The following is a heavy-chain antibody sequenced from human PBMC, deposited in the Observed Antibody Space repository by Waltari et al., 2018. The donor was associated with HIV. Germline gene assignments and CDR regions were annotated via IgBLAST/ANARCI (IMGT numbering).Heavy chain of an antibody. D-gene: IGHD6-6*01. Sequence: EVQLVESGGGLVQPGGSLRLSCAASGFTFSSYSMNWVRTAPGKGLEWVSYISSSSSTIYYADSVKGRFTISRDNAKNSLYLQMNSLRAEDTAVYYCARESQYSSSGNYGMDVWGQGTTVTVSS. J-gene: IGHJ6*02. CDR2: ISSSSSTI. CDR1: GFTFSSYS. CDR3: ARESQYSSSGNYGMDV. V-gene: IGHV3-48*01.